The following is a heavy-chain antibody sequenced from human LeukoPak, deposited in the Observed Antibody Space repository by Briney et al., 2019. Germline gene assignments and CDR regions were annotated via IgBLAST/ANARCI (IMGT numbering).Heavy chain of an antibody. CDR1: GGSISSYY. V-gene: IGHV4-59*10. D-gene: IGHD1/OR15-1a*01. Sequence: PSETLSLTCAVYGGSISSYYWSWIRQPAGKGLEWIGRIYTSGSTNYNPSLKSRVTMSVDTSKNQFSLKLNSVTAADAAVYYCARTFLYKWNNVPYYYYMDVWGKGTTVTVSS. J-gene: IGHJ6*03. CDR2: IYTSGST. CDR3: ARTFLYKWNNVPYYYYMDV.